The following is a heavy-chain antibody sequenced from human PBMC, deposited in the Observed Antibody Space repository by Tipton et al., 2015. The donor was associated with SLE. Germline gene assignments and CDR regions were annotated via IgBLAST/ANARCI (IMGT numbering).Heavy chain of an antibody. CDR1: GGSIGSRSHY. Sequence: TLSLTCTVSGGSIGSRSHYWGWIRQIPGKGLEWIGSIYYSGRTYYNPSLKSRVTVSVDTSKNQFSLNLKSVTAADTAVYYCARQGAAVTMSGWFDPWGQGTLVTVSP. V-gene: IGHV4-39*01. J-gene: IGHJ5*02. CDR2: IYYSGRT. D-gene: IGHD4-17*01. CDR3: ARQGAAVTMSGWFDP.